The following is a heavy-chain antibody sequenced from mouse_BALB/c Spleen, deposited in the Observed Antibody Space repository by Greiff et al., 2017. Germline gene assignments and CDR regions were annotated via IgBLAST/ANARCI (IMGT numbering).Heavy chain of an antibody. Sequence: VQVVESGPGLVAPSQSLSITCTVSGFSLTGYGVNWVRQPPGKGLEWLGMIWGDGSTDYNSALKSRLSISKDNSKSQVFLKMNSLQTDDTARYYCAREDMITMTGMDYWGQGTSVTVSS. D-gene: IGHD2-4*01. CDR3: AREDMITMTGMDY. CDR1: GFSLTGYG. CDR2: IWGDGST. V-gene: IGHV2-6-7*01. J-gene: IGHJ4*01.